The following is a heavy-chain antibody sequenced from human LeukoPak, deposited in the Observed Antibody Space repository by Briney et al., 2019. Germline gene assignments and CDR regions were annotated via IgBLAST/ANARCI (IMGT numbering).Heavy chain of an antibody. CDR3: ARHRISARSDHFDY. J-gene: IGHJ4*02. Sequence: SETLSLTCTVSGGSISSGSFFCAWIRQPPGKGLEWIGSMYYGGITHYNPSLKSRVTMSLDTSRDQFSLKMNSVTAADTAVYSCARHRISARSDHFDYWAREFWSPSPQ. V-gene: IGHV4-39*01. CDR2: MYYGGIT. D-gene: IGHD6-6*01. CDR1: GGSISSGSFF.